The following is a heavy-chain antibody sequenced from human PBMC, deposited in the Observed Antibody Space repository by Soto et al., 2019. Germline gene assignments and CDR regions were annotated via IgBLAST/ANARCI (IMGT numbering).Heavy chain of an antibody. CDR2: IFYSGNI. CDR1: GGSISRSPYS. J-gene: IGHJ3*01. D-gene: IGHD5-18*01. Sequence: QLHLQESGPGLVKPSETLSLSCIVSGGSISRSPYSWAWLRQPPGQGLEWLGTIFYSGNIYYSASFQSRVSISVDAAKEQFSLKVRSLTAADTAVYYCARHAAARRADVVAFQVWGQGTPVTVSS. CDR3: ARHAAARRADVVAFQV. V-gene: IGHV4-39*01.